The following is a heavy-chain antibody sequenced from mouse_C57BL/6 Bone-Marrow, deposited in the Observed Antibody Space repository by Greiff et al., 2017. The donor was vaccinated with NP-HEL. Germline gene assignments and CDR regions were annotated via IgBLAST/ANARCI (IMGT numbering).Heavy chain of an antibody. CDR3: ARQGTAFYAMDY. J-gene: IGHJ4*01. CDR1: GFTFSSYG. CDR2: ISSGGSYT. D-gene: IGHD4-1*01. V-gene: IGHV5-6*01. Sequence: LVASGGDLVKPGGSLKLSCAASGFTFSSYGMSWVRQTPDKRLEWVATISSGGSYTYYPDSVKGRFTISRDNAKNTLYLQMSSLKSEDTAMYYCARQGTAFYAMDYWGQGTSVTVSS.